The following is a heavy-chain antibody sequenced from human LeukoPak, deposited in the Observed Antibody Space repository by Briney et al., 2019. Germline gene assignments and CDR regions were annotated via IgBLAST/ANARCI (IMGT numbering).Heavy chain of an antibody. CDR2: ISYDGSNK. V-gene: IGHV3-30-3*01. Sequence: GGSLRLSCAASGFTFSGYAMHWVRQAPGKGLEWVAVISYDGSNKYYADSVKGRFTISRDNSKNTLYLQMNSLRAEDTAVYYCARVLARLWFDYWGQGTLVTVSS. CDR3: ARVLARLWFDY. J-gene: IGHJ4*02. CDR1: GFTFSGYA. D-gene: IGHD5-18*01.